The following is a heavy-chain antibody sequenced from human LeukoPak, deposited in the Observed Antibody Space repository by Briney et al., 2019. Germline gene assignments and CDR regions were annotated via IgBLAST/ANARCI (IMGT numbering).Heavy chain of an antibody. CDR3: ARHSSIRWLLSTRAFDI. V-gene: IGHV1-8*01. CDR1: GYTFTSYD. J-gene: IGHJ3*02. D-gene: IGHD3-3*01. CDR2: MNPNSGNT. Sequence: ASVKVSCKASGYTFTSYDINWVRQATGQGLEWMGWMNPNSGNTGYAQKFQGRVTMTRNTSISTAYMELSSLRSEDTAVYYCARHSSIRWLLSTRAFDIWGQGTMVTVSS.